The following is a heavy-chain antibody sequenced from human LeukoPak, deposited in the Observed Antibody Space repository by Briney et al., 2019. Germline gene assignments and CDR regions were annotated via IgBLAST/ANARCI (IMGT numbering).Heavy chain of an antibody. CDR2: ISGSGGST. CDR1: GFTFSSYA. V-gene: IGHV3-23*01. Sequence: PGGSLRLSCAASGFTFSSYAMSWVRQAPGKGLEWVSAISGSGGSTYYADSVKGRFTISRDNSKNTLYLQMNSLRAEDTAVYYCAKDWVYSSSWYKGDAFDIWGQGTMVTVSS. J-gene: IGHJ3*02. D-gene: IGHD6-13*01. CDR3: AKDWVYSSSWYKGDAFDI.